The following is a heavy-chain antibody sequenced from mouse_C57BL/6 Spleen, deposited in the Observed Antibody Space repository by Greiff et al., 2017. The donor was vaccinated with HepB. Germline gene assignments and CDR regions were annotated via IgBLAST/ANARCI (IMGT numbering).Heavy chain of an antibody. J-gene: IGHJ2*01. CDR2: INPGSGGT. V-gene: IGHV1-54*01. D-gene: IGHD2-3*01. CDR3: AREGGYYP. CDR1: GYAFTNYL. Sequence: VQLQQSGAELVRPGTSVKVSCKASGYAFTNYLIEWVKQRPGQGLEWIGVINPGSGGTNYNEKFKGKATLTADKSSSTAYMQLSSLTSEDSAVYFCAREGGYYPWGQGTTLTVSS.